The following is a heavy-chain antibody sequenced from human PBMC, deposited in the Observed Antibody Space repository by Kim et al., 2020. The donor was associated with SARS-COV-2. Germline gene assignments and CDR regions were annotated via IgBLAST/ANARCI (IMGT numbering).Heavy chain of an antibody. CDR3: AREFRGDFGVRYYYYYLGV. CDR2: ISHIGTT. J-gene: IGHJ6*03. D-gene: IGHD2-21*02. V-gene: IGHV4-59*01. Sequence: SETLSLTCSVSGGSITGYYWTWIRQAPGKGLEWIGYISHIGTTNYNPSLKSRVAMSVDTSKNELSLKLTSVTAADTAVYYCAREFRGDFGVRYYYYYLGVWGKGTTVSVSS. CDR1: GGSITGYY.